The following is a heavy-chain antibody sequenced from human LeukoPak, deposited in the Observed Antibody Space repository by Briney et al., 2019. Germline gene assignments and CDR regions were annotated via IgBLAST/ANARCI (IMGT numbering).Heavy chain of an antibody. CDR3: VRGRGYSYGHLGLGFDY. J-gene: IGHJ4*02. CDR1: EFTFTSYA. CDR2: ISGSGGTT. D-gene: IGHD5-18*01. V-gene: IGHV3-23*01. Sequence: GGSLRLSCAASEFTFTSYAIKWLRQAPGKGLEWVSAISGSGGTTFYADSVKGRFTISRDNAKNSLYLQMNSLRAEDTAVYYCVRGRGYSYGHLGLGFDYWGQGTLVTVSS.